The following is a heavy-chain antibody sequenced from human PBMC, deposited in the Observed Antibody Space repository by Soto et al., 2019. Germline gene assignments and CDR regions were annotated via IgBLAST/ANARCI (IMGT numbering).Heavy chain of an antibody. CDR1: GGSISSGGYY. Sequence: QVQLQESGPGLVKPSQTLSLTCTVSGGSISSGGYYWSWIRQHPGKGLEWIGYIYYSGSTYYNPSLQSRVTISGDTSKNQFSLKLSSVTAADTAVYYCARVGSDYGTYYGMDVWGQGTTVTVSS. CDR2: IYYSGST. V-gene: IGHV4-31*03. CDR3: ARVGSDYGTYYGMDV. J-gene: IGHJ6*02. D-gene: IGHD4-17*01.